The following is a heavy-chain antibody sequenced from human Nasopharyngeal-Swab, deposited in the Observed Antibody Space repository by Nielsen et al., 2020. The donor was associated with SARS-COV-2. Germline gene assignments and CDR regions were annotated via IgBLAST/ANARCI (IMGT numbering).Heavy chain of an antibody. CDR3: AKGGDYYGSGSNFDY. J-gene: IGHJ4*02. CDR2: IGTAGDT. CDR1: GFTFSSYD. V-gene: IGHV3-13*01. Sequence: GGSLRLSCAASGFTFSSYDMHWVRQATGKGLEWVSAIGTAGDTYYPGSVKGRFTISRENAKNSLYLQMNSLRAGDTALYYCAKGGDYYGSGSNFDYWGQGTLVTVSS. D-gene: IGHD3-10*01.